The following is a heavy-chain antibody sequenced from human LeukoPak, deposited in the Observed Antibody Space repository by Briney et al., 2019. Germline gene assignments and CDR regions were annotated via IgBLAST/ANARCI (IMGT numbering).Heavy chain of an antibody. D-gene: IGHD3-3*01. V-gene: IGHV4-59*08. CDR2: LYYMRGA. Sequence: SETLSLTCTVSGGSISGYYWSWSRQPPGKGVEWIGNLYYMRGAWYKSSLKSRVTTSVDTSRNEFSLKLSSVTAADTAVYYCARQLYLEWLLYGTYYFDYWGQGTLVTVSS. CDR1: GGSISGYY. CDR3: ARQLYLEWLLYGTYYFDY. J-gene: IGHJ4*02.